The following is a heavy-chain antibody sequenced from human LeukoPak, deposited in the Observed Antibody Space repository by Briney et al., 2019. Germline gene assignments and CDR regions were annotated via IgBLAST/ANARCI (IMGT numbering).Heavy chain of an antibody. CDR2: IIAIFGTA. J-gene: IGHJ4*02. V-gene: IGHV1-69*05. CDR3: SRRGSNWNYYFDY. CDR1: GGTLSSDA. Sequence: SVKVSCMAFGGTLSSDAISWVRQAPGQGLEWMGGIIAIFGTANYAQKFQGTVTITTDETTSTAYMELSSLRSEDTAVYYCSRRGSNWNYYFDYWGQGTLVTVFS. D-gene: IGHD1-7*01.